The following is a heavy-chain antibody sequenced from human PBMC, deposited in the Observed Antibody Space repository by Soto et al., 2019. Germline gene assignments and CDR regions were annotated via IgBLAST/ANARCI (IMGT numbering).Heavy chain of an antibody. D-gene: IGHD6-6*01. V-gene: IGHV3-23*01. J-gene: IGHJ6*03. CDR1: GFTFNNYA. Sequence: EVQLLESGGGLVQPGESLRLSCVASGFTFNNYAMTWVRQAPGKGLEWVSGISGSGGGTYYADSLRGRFTISRDHSKNMVYFQMNSLRVEDTAVYYCAKDRDPRDLYEYYYFMDVWGKGTTVTVSS. CDR3: AKDRDPRDLYEYYYFMDV. CDR2: ISGSGGGT.